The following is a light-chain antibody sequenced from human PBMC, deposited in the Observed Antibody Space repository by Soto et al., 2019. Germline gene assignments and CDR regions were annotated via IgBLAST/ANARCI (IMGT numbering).Light chain of an antibody. CDR1: QSISKY. J-gene: IGKJ3*01. Sequence: DIQMTQSPSALSTSVGDKVTITCRASQSISKYLNWYQQKPGKAHKLLISVASSLQSEVPSRFSGDGSEPDFTLSISSLQPEDSATYYCQKSVTTPFTFGPGTTVDVK. CDR2: VAS. CDR3: QKSVTTPFT. V-gene: IGKV1-39*01.